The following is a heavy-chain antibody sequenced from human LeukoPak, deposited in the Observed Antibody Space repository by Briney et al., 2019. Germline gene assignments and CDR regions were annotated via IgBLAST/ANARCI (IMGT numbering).Heavy chain of an antibody. CDR3: ARDGLELSAENWFDP. Sequence: SETLSLTCAVYGGSFSGYYWSWIRQPPGKGLEWIGEINHSGSTNYNPSLKSRVTISVDTSKNQFSLKLSSVTAADTAVYYCARDGLELSAENWFDPWGQGTLVTVSS. CDR2: INHSGST. V-gene: IGHV4-34*01. CDR1: GGSFSGYY. J-gene: IGHJ5*02. D-gene: IGHD1-7*01.